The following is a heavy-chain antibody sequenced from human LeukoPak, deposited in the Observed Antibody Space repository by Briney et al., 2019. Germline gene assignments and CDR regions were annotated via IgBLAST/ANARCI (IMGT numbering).Heavy chain of an antibody. CDR3: ARDKFGGTDY. D-gene: IGHD3-16*01. Sequence: GGSLRLTCLGSGFNFRYFWMSWVRQAPGKGLEWVANINHDGRETYYADSVKGRFIISRDNAKDSLYLQMNSLRAEDAAVYYCARDKFGGTDYWGQGTLVTVSS. J-gene: IGHJ4*02. V-gene: IGHV3-7*01. CDR2: INHDGRET. CDR1: GFNFRYFW.